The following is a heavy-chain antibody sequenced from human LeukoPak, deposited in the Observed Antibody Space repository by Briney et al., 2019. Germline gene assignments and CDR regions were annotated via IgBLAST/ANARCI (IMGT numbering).Heavy chain of an antibody. CDR2: TYYRSKWYN. V-gene: IGHV6-1*01. D-gene: IGHD3-9*01. CDR1: GDSFPSNDGA. Sequence: SQTLSLTCALSGDSFPSNDGAWHWIRQSPSRGLEWLGRTYYRSKWYNDYAGSLISRITISQDTSKNQFSLQLYSVTPEDTAVYYCARDVGTTGWHTFDYWGQGTLVTVSS. J-gene: IGHJ4*02. CDR3: ARDVGTTGWHTFDY.